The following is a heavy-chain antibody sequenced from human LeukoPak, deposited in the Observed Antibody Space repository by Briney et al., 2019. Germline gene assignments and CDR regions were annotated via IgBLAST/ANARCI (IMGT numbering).Heavy chain of an antibody. Sequence: VASVKVSCKASGGTFSRYAISWVRQAPGQGLEWMGGIIPMLGIANYAQKFQGRVTITADESTSTAYMELSSLRSEDKAVYYCARDRPYTGGWRGFDYWGQGTLVTVSS. V-gene: IGHV1-69*10. J-gene: IGHJ4*02. D-gene: IGHD6-19*01. CDR2: IIPMLGIA. CDR1: GGTFSRYA. CDR3: ARDRPYTGGWRGFDY.